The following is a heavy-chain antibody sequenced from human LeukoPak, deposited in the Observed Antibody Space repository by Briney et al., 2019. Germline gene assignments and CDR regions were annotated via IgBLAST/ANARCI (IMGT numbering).Heavy chain of an antibody. CDR3: ARDPRGKVTHDAFDI. CDR2: IYYSEST. D-gene: IGHD2-21*02. Sequence: PSQTLSLTCTVSGGSISSGGYYWSWIRQHPGKGLEWIGYIYYSESTYYNPCLKSRVTVSVDTSNNQFSLKLSSVTDADTAVYYCARDPRGKVTHDAFDIWGQGTMVTVSS. J-gene: IGHJ3*02. CDR1: GGSISSGGYY. V-gene: IGHV4-31*03.